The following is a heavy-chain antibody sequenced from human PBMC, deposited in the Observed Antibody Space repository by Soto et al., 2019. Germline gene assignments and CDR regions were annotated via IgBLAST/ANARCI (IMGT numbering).Heavy chain of an antibody. J-gene: IGHJ4*02. CDR3: AKDIHSYSSSPGGY. CDR2: ISWNSGSI. CDR1: GFTFDDYA. Sequence: SLRLSCAASGFTFDDYAMHWVRQAPGKGLEWVSGISWNSGSIGYADSVKGRFTISRDNAKNSLYLQMNSLRAEDTALYYCAKDIHSYSSSPGGYWGQGTLVTVSS. D-gene: IGHD6-6*01. V-gene: IGHV3-9*01.